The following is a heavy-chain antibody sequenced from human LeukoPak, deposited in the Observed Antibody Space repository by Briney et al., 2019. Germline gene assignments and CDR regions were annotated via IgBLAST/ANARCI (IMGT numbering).Heavy chain of an antibody. D-gene: IGHD3-10*01. V-gene: IGHV3-48*04. CDR1: GFTFSSYS. Sequence: GGSLRLSCAASGFTFSSYSMNWVRQAPGKGLEWVSYISSSSSTIYYADSVKGRFTISRDNAKNSLYLQMNSLRAEDTAVYYCAREGSGSYYNPNWFDPWGQGTLVTVSS. CDR2: ISSSSSTI. CDR3: AREGSGSYYNPNWFDP. J-gene: IGHJ5*02.